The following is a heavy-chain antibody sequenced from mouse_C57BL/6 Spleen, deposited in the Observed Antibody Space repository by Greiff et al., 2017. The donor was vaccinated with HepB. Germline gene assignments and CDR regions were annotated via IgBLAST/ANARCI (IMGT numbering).Heavy chain of an antibody. D-gene: IGHD1-1*01. CDR1: GYTFTSYG. V-gene: IGHV1-81*01. Sequence: QVQLKQSGAELARPGASVKLSCKASGYTFTSYGISWVKQRTGQGLEWIGEIYPRSGNTYYNEKFKGKATLTADKSSSTAYMELRSLTSEDSAVYFCARWQDYYGSSYGFAYWGQGTLVTVSA. J-gene: IGHJ3*01. CDR3: ARWQDYYGSSYGFAY. CDR2: IYPRSGNT.